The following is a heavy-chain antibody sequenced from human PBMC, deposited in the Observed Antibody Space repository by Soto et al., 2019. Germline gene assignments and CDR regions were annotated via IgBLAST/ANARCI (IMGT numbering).Heavy chain of an antibody. Sequence: QVQLVQSGAEVKKPGASVKVSCKASGYTVTNYYMHWVRQAPGQGLEWMGIISPRDGSTLYAQKFQGRVTMTRDTSTSTVYMELSSLRSEDTAVYYCAGDSELDDYYASGSYLDYWGQGTLVTVSS. CDR3: AGDSELDDYYASGSYLDY. CDR2: ISPRDGST. J-gene: IGHJ4*02. V-gene: IGHV1-46*01. CDR1: GYTVTNYY. D-gene: IGHD3-10*01.